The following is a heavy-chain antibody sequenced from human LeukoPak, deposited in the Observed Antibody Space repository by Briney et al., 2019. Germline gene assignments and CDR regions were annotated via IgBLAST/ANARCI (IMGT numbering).Heavy chain of an antibody. V-gene: IGHV3-30*04. J-gene: IGHJ4*02. CDR3: ARYSGRSATYFNY. CDR1: GFTFSNFA. D-gene: IGHD3-10*01. Sequence: GGSLRLSCAASGFTFSNFAMHWVRQAPGKGLEWVAGISYDAGKTYYADSVRGRFTISRDTSKNTLYLQMNGLRAEDTAVYYCARYSGRSATYFNYWGQGTLVTVSS. CDR2: ISYDAGKT.